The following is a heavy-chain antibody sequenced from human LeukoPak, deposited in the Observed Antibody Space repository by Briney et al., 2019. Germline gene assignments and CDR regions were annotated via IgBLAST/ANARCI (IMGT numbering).Heavy chain of an antibody. CDR3: ARDRALSSYVWGSYRYTGHRY. Sequence: ASVKVSCKASGYTFTSYGISWVRQAPGQGLEWMGWISAYNGNTNYAQKLQGRVTMTTDTSTSTAYMELRSLRSDDTAVYYCARDRALSSYVWGSYRYTGHRYWGQGTLVTVSS. V-gene: IGHV1-18*01. CDR1: GYTFTSYG. J-gene: IGHJ4*02. D-gene: IGHD3-16*02. CDR2: ISAYNGNT.